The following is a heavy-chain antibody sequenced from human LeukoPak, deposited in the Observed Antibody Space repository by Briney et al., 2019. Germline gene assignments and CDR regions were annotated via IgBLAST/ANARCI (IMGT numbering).Heavy chain of an antibody. Sequence: SETLSLTCAVYGGSLSDHYWSWFRQPPGKGLEWIGEINPRGSTIYNPSLKGRVTISVDTSKNQFSLNLSSVTAADTAVYYCAREPGYCSGGSCYGGWFDPWGQGTLVTVSS. CDR1: GGSLSDHY. J-gene: IGHJ5*02. V-gene: IGHV4-34*01. CDR3: AREPGYCSGGSCYGGWFDP. D-gene: IGHD2-15*01. CDR2: INPRGST.